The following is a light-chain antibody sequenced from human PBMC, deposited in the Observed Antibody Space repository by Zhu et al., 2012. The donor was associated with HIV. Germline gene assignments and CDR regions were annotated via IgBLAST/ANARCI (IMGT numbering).Light chain of an antibody. Sequence: DIQMTQSPSSLSVSVGDRVTITCRASQTVGQYLHWYQQRSGKAPKLLIYSTSTLQTGVPPRFSGSGFGTDFTLTISSLQPEDFATYYCLQSYAAPYTFGQGTSLEI. CDR1: QTVGQY. V-gene: IGKV1-39*01. J-gene: IGKJ2*01. CDR2: STS. CDR3: LQSYAAPYT.